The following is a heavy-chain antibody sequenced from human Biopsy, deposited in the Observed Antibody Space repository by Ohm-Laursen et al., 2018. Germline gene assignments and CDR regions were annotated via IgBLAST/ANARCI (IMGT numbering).Heavy chain of an antibody. D-gene: IGHD3-3*01. Sequence: STQTLTLTCSFSGFSLSAPGMRVSWIRQAPGKALEWLARVDWDDYEDYSASLQTRLSLSKDTSSNQVVLTLTNVGPEDTATYHCARTPIAIFSAGLVYRHRRHLQGMDVWGQGIAVTVS. J-gene: IGHJ6*02. CDR2: VDWDDYE. V-gene: IGHV2-70*04. CDR1: GFSLSAPGMR. CDR3: ARTPIAIFSAGLVYRHRRHLQGMDV.